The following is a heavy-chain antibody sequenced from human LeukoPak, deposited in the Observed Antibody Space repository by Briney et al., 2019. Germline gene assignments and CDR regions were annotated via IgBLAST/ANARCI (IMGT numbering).Heavy chain of an antibody. CDR3: ARASYYYDRSGYPGYYFDY. CDR2: INPNSGGT. Sequence: WASVKVSCKASGYTFTDYYMHWVRQAPGQGLEWMGWINPNSGGTNYAQKFQGRVTMTRDTSIRTAYMELSRLRSDDPAVYYCARASYYYDRSGYPGYYFDYWGQGTLVTVSS. D-gene: IGHD3-22*01. CDR1: GYTFTDYY. V-gene: IGHV1-2*02. J-gene: IGHJ4*02.